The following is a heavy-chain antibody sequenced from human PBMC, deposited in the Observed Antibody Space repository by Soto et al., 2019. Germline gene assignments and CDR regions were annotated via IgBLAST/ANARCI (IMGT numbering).Heavy chain of an antibody. CDR1: GYTFTSYG. CDR2: ISAYSGNT. J-gene: IGHJ4*02. CDR3: ASPRRCVIGGSGSFDY. Sequence: QVQLVQSGAEVKKPGASVKVSCKASGYTFTSYGITWVRQAPGQGLEWMGWISAYSGNTNYAQKLQGRVTMTTDTSTSTAYMELGSLRSDDTAVYYCASPRRCVIGGSGSFDYWGQGTLVTVSS. V-gene: IGHV1-18*01. D-gene: IGHD2-15*01.